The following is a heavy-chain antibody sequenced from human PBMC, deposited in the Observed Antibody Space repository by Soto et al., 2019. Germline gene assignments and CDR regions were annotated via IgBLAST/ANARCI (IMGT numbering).Heavy chain of an antibody. CDR1: GGSISSYY. CDR3: ARGYHCSSTSCWDYYYYGMDV. CDR2: IYYSGST. J-gene: IGHJ6*02. Sequence: SETLSLTCTVSGGSISSYYWSWIRQPPGKGLEWIGYIYYSGSTNYDPSLKSRVTISVDTSKNQFSLKLSSVTAADTAVYYCARGYHCSSTSCWDYYYYGMDVWGQGTTVTVSS. D-gene: IGHD2-2*01. V-gene: IGHV4-59*01.